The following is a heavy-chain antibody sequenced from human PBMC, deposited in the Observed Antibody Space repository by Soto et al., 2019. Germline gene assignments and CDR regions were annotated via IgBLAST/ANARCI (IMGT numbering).Heavy chain of an antibody. J-gene: IGHJ6*02. D-gene: IGHD1-1*01. V-gene: IGHV1-2*04. CDR3: ARDDGTVYYGMDV. CDR1: GYTFTGYY. CDR2: INPNSGGT. Sequence: QVQLVQSGAEVKKPGASVKVSCKASGYTFTGYYMHWVRQAPGQGLEWMGWINPNSGGTNYAQKVQGWVTMTRDTSISTAYMELSRLRSDDTAVYYCARDDGTVYYGMDVWGQGTTVTVSS.